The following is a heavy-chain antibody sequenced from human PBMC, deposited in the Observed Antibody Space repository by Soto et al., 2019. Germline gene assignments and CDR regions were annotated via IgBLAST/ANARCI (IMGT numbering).Heavy chain of an antibody. Sequence: QVQLVQSGAEVKNPGASVKVSCKGSGYTFTSHGFSWVRQAPGQGLKWMGWISAYSGDTKYAQEFKGRVTMTQDTSTSKTYMELRSLRPGDTAVYYCASDTGRWLVNPWGQGTLVTVSS. CDR3: ASDTGRWLVNP. V-gene: IGHV1-18*01. CDR1: GYTFTSHG. J-gene: IGHJ5*02. CDR2: ISAYSGDT. D-gene: IGHD6-19*01.